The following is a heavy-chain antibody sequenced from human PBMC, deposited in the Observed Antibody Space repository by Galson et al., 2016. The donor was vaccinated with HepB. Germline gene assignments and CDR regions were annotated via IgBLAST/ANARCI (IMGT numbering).Heavy chain of an antibody. D-gene: IGHD3-22*01. J-gene: IGHJ4*02. Sequence: SLRLSCAASGFTFDDYAMHWVRQAPGKGLEWVSGISWNSGSIGYADSVKGRFTISRDNAKNSLYLQINSLRAEDTALYYCAKDNDYYDRSGHFDYWGQGTLVTVSS. CDR3: AKDNDYYDRSGHFDY. CDR2: ISWNSGSI. V-gene: IGHV3-9*01. CDR1: GFTFDDYA.